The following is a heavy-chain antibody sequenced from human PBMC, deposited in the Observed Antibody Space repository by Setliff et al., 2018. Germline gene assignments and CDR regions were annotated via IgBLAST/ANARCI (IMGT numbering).Heavy chain of an antibody. D-gene: IGHD3-16*01. J-gene: IGHJ3*01. CDR1: GGSMSSGDYW. Sequence: SETLSLTCTVSGGSMSSGDYWWGWIRQPPGKGLEWIGSINYSGKTYYNPSLKSRATMSVDASKTQFSLKLNSVTAADAAIYYCARQVGGGLWTFDVWGQGTMVTVSS. CDR2: INYSGKT. V-gene: IGHV4-39*01. CDR3: ARQVGGGLWTFDV.